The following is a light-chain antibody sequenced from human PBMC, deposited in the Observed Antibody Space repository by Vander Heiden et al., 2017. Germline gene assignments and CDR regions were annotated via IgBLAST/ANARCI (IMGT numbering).Light chain of an antibody. V-gene: IGKV1-39*01. Sequence: DIQMNQSPSSLSASVGDRVTITCRASQSISSFLNWYQQKPGKAPKLLIYAASSLQSGVPSRFSGSGSGTDFTLTISSLQPADFATYYCQQSYSTPLTFGGGTKVKIK. CDR2: AAS. CDR1: QSISSF. J-gene: IGKJ4*01. CDR3: QQSYSTPLT.